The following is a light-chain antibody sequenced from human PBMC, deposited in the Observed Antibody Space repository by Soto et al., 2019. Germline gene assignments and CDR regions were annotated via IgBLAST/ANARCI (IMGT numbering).Light chain of an antibody. CDR3: SAWDDSLSALV. Sequence: QSVLTQPPSTSGTPGQRVTISCSGSSSNLGSNFVYWFQQLPGTAPKLLIHRDNQRPSGVPGRLSGSKSGTSASLAISGLRSEYEADYYCSAWDDSLSALVFGGGTKVTVL. CDR1: SSNLGSNF. V-gene: IGLV1-47*01. CDR2: RDN. J-gene: IGLJ2*01.